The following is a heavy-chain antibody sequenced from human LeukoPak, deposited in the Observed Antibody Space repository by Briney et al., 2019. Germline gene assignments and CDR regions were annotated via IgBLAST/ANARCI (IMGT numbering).Heavy chain of an antibody. CDR2: IIPIFGTA. CDR1: GGTFSSYA. CDR3: ARVSKFAGATDY. D-gene: IGHD1-26*01. J-gene: IGHJ4*02. V-gene: IGHV1-69*13. Sequence: ASVKVSCKASGGTFSSYAISWVRQAPGQGLEWMGGIIPIFGTANYAQKFQGRVTITADESTSTAYMELSSLRSEDTAVYYCARVSKFAGATDYWGQGTLVTVSS.